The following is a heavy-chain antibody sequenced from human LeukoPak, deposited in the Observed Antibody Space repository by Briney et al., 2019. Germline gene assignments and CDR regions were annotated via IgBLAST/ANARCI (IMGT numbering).Heavy chain of an antibody. V-gene: IGHV4-59*01. CDR1: GGSLSSYY. CDR2: IYSSGST. Sequence: SETLSLTCTVDGGSLSSYYWSWVRQPPGKGLEWIGYIYSSGSTNYNPSLKSRVTISVDTSKNQFSLKLSSVTAADPAVYYCARENQGAFDIWGQGTMVTVSS. J-gene: IGHJ3*02. CDR3: ARENQGAFDI.